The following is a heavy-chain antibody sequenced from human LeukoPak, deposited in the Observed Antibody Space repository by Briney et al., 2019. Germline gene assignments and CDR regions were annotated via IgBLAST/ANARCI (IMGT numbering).Heavy chain of an antibody. J-gene: IGHJ5*02. CDR2: IYYTGNT. Sequence: PSETLSLTCAVSGGSITTYYWTWIRQPPGQALEWIGYIYYTGNTKHNPSLESRVTMSIDTSKNEFSLKIYSVNAADTDVYFCASGSVVTALDQWGQGTLVTVSS. CDR1: GGSITTYY. V-gene: IGHV4-59*01. D-gene: IGHD2-21*02. CDR3: ASGSVVTALDQ.